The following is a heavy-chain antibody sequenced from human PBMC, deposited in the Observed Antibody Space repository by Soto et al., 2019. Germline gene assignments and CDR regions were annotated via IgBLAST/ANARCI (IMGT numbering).Heavy chain of an antibody. CDR3: ARPYDCVWGSYRQRYYFDY. D-gene: IGHD3-16*02. Sequence: ASVQVSCKASGYTFTSYYINWVRQATGQGLEWMGWMNPNSGNTGYAQKFQGRVTMTRNTSISTAYMELSSLRSEDTAVYYCARPYDCVWGSYRQRYYFDYWGQGTLVTVS. J-gene: IGHJ4*02. CDR1: GYTFTSYY. V-gene: IGHV1-8*01. CDR2: MNPNSGNT.